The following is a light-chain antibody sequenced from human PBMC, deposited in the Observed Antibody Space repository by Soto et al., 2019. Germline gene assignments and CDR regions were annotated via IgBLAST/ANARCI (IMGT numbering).Light chain of an antibody. CDR1: SGYVGTYSL. V-gene: IGLV2-23*01. CDR3: CLYVGATTYV. CDR2: EGH. Sequence: QSALAQPASVSGSPGQSITISCTGASGYVGTYSLVSWYQQHPGKAPKVVIYEGHKRPSGVPDRFSGSTSVNTASLTISGHQTDDEADYYCCLYVGATTYVFGTGTKVTVL. J-gene: IGLJ1*01.